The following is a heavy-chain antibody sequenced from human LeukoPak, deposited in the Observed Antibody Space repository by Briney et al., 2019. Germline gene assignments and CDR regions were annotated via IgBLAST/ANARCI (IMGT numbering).Heavy chain of an antibody. CDR1: GFTVSSYN. D-gene: IGHD3-22*01. Sequence: KPGGSLRLSCAASGFTVSSYNMNWVRQAPGKGLEWVSSISSGSSYIYYADSVKGRFTISRDNAKNSLYLQMNSLRAEDTAVYYCARNPPYYYDSSGPFDYWGQGTLVTVSS. J-gene: IGHJ4*02. CDR3: ARNPPYYYDSSGPFDY. V-gene: IGHV3-21*01. CDR2: ISSGSSYI.